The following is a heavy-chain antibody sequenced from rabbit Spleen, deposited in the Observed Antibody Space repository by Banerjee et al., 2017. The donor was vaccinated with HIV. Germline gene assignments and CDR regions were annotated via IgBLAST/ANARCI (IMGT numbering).Heavy chain of an antibody. D-gene: IGHD8-1*01. CDR2: IGTGSGGST. V-gene: IGHV1S40*01. Sequence: QSLEESGGDLVKPGASLTLTCTASGFSFSSSDYMCWVRQAPGKGPEWIGCIGTGSGGSTYYASWAKGRFTISRTSSTTVTLQMTSLTAADTATYFCARDGAGGSYFALWGQGTLVTVS. CDR1: GFSFSSSDY. J-gene: IGHJ3*01. CDR3: ARDGAGGSYFAL.